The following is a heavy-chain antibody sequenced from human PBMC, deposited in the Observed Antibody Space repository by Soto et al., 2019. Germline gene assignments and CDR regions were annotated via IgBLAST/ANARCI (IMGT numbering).Heavy chain of an antibody. D-gene: IGHD6-13*01. V-gene: IGHV3-21*01. J-gene: IGHJ5*02. CDR1: GFTFRSFT. Sequence: XETLRLSCTASGFTFRSFTMYWVRLAQGTGLEWVSTISSNSAYIYYTDALRGRVTISRDNAKNSLNLQMNSLSAEDTAVYYCTRDESRASSARGWFDTWAPGTLVTVSS. CDR2: ISSNSAYI. CDR3: TRDESRASSARGWFDT.